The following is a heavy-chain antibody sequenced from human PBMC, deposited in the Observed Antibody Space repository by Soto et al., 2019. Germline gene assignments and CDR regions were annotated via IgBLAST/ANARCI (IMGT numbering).Heavy chain of an antibody. J-gene: IGHJ4*02. V-gene: IGHV3-7*01. D-gene: IGHD3-16*01. CDR3: VSWGSG. CDR1: GFTFSSSW. Sequence: GGSLRLSCAASGFTFSSSWMNWVRQAPGKGLEWVANIKADGSEKYYVDSVKGRFTISRDNAKNSLYLQMNSLRTEDTAIYYCVSWGSGWGQGTLVTVSS. CDR2: IKADGSEK.